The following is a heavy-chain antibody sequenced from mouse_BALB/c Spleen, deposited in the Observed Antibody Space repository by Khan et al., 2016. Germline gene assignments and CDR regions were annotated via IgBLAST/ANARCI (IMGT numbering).Heavy chain of an antibody. J-gene: IGHJ3*01. CDR3: ADALFVY. CDR2: IYPGAGDT. V-gene: IGHV1-87*01. CDR1: GYTSANYW. Sequence: VQLQQSGAELARPGASVRLSCKASGYTSANYWMQWVKQRPGQGLEWIGSIYPGAGDTRYSQQFKDQATLTSDKSSSSAYMHLIRVASEDSVVYYCADALFVYWGQGTLVTVSA.